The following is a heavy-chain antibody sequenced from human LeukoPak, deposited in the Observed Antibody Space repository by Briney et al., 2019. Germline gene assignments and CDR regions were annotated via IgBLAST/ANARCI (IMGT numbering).Heavy chain of an antibody. Sequence: GGSLRLSCAASGFTVSSNYMSWVRQAPGKGLEWVSVIYSGGSTYYADSVKGRFTISRDNSKNTLYLQMNSLRAEDTAVYYCARDSGYSYGSYNWFDPWGQGTLVTVSS. CDR2: IYSGGST. CDR1: GFTVSSNY. D-gene: IGHD5-18*01. J-gene: IGHJ5*02. V-gene: IGHV3-53*01. CDR3: ARDSGYSYGSYNWFDP.